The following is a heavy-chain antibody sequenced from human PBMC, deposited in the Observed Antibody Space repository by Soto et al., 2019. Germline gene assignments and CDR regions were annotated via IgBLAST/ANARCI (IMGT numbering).Heavy chain of an antibody. J-gene: IGHJ6*02. V-gene: IGHV3-21*01. D-gene: IGHD1-1*01. CDR1: GFTFSSYS. CDR3: ARDSPRYPLVDV. Sequence: PGGSLRLSCAASGFTFSSYSMNWVRQAPGKGLEWVSSISSSSSYIYYADSVKGRFTISRDNAKNSLYLQMNSLRAEDTAVYYCARDSPRYPLVDVWGQGTTVTVSS. CDR2: ISSSSSYI.